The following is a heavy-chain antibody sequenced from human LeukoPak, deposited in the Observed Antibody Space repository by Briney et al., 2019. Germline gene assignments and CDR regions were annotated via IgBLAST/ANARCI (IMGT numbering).Heavy chain of an antibody. V-gene: IGHV3-30*03. J-gene: IGHJ6*02. CDR3: TTVTDYYYYGMDV. Sequence: GGSLRLSCAASGFTFSSYGMHWVCQAPGKGLEWVAVISYDGSNKYYADSVKGRFTISRDNSKNTLYLQMNSLRAEDTAVYYCTTVTDYYYYGMDVWGQGTTVTVSS. CDR2: ISYDGSNK. D-gene: IGHD4-17*01. CDR1: GFTFSSYG.